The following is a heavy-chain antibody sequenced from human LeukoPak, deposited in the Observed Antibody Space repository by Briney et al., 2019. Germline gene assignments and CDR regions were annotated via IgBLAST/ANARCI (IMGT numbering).Heavy chain of an antibody. V-gene: IGHV4-61*02. D-gene: IGHD2-15*01. CDR1: GGSISSGSYY. CDR3: GRGGSYSPIDY. Sequence: SETLSLTCTVSGGSISSGSYYWSWIRQPAGKGLEWIGRIYTSGSTNYNPSLKSRVTISVDTSKNQFSLKLSSVTAADTAVYYCGRGGSYSPIDYWGQGTLVTVSS. CDR2: IYTSGST. J-gene: IGHJ4*02.